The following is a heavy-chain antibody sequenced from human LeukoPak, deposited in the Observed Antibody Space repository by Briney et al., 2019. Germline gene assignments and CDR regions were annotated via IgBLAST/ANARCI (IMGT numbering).Heavy chain of an antibody. V-gene: IGHV3-23*01. D-gene: IGHD3-16*01. CDR1: GFTFSRNA. Sequence: GGSLRLSCAASGFTFSRNAMIWARQAPGKGLEWVSALSGSGDDTFYADSVKGRFTVSRDNSKNTLFLLMNSLRAEDTAVYYCAKDGAGSNYGKYFFDYWGQGTLVTVSS. CDR3: AKDGAGSNYGKYFFDY. J-gene: IGHJ4*02. CDR2: LSGSGDDT.